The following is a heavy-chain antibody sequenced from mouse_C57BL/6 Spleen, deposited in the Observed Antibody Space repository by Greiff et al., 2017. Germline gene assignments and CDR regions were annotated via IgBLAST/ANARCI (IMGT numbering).Heavy chain of an antibody. V-gene: IGHV1-42*01. CDR2: INPSTGGT. D-gene: IGHD2-4*01. J-gene: IGHJ4*01. CDR1: GYSFTGYY. Sequence: EVQLQQSGPELVRPGASVKISCTASGYSFTGYYMNWVKQSPEKSLEWIGEINPSTGGTTYNQKFKAKATLTVDKSSSTAYMQLKSLTSEDAAVYYCARGDDYDGSYYAMDYWGQGTSVTVAS. CDR3: ARGDDYDGSYYAMDY.